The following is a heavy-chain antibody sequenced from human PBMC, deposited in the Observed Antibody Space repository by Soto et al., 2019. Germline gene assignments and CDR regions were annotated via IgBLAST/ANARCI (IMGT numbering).Heavy chain of an antibody. CDR1: GGSVSSGSYY. CDR2: IYYSGST. Sequence: PSETLCLTCTVSGGSVSSGSYYWSWIRQPPGKGLEWIGYIYYSGSTNYNPSLKSRVTISVDTSKNQFSLKLSSVTAADTAVYYCARDRIFGVVPNNWFDPWGQGTLVTVSS. D-gene: IGHD3-3*01. J-gene: IGHJ5*02. CDR3: ARDRIFGVVPNNWFDP. V-gene: IGHV4-61*01.